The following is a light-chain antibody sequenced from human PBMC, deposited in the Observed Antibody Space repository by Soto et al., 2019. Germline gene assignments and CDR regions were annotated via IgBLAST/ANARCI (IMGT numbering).Light chain of an antibody. Sequence: DIQMTQSPSSLSASVGDRVTITCRASQFIASYLNWYQQRPGKAPKLLIYATSSLQSGVPSRFRGSDFTLTFSSLQPEDFATYYSQQAFSAPYTFGQGTKVEMK. CDR3: QQAFSAPYT. V-gene: IGKV1-39*01. CDR1: QFIASY. J-gene: IGKJ2*01. CDR2: ATS.